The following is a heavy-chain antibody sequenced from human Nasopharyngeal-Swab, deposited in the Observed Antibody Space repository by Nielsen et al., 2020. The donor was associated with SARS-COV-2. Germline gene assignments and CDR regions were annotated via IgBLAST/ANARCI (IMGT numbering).Heavy chain of an antibody. J-gene: IGHJ4*01. Sequence: PGKGLEWVTFIKFDGSNKYYVDSVKGRFTISRDNTKNTLYLQMNSLRPEDTAIYSCAKNSDSSDHPRYFDYWGQGTLVTVSS. CDR3: AKNSDSSDHPRYFDY. V-gene: IGHV3-30*02. D-gene: IGHD3-22*01. CDR2: IKFDGSNK.